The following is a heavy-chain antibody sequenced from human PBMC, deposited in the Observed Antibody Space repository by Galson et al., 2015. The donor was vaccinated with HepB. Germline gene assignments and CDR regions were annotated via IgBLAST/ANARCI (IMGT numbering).Heavy chain of an antibody. Sequence: SLRLSCAASGFTFSSYSMNWVRQAPGKGLEWVSSVSSSSSYIYYADSVKGRFTISRDNAKNSLYLQMNSLRAEDTAVYYCASSGVVAATDSAWGQGTLVTVSS. V-gene: IGHV3-21*01. CDR2: VSSSSSYI. D-gene: IGHD2-15*01. CDR1: GFTFSSYS. CDR3: ASSGVVAATDSA. J-gene: IGHJ4*02.